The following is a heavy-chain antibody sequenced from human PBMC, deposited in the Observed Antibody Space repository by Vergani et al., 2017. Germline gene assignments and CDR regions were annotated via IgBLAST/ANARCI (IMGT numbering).Heavy chain of an antibody. CDR3: VNGYYYDQSGLASFDY. CDR1: GLMFNNYG. D-gene: IGHD3-22*01. CDR2: ISSDGSNK. Sequence: QVQLVESGGGVVQPGRSLRLSCETSGLMFNNYGMHWVRQAPGKGLEWVAVISSDGSNKHYADSVKGRFTISRDNSQNTLYLQMDSLTAEDTAIYFCVNGYYYDQSGLASFDYGGQGTLVTVSS. J-gene: IGHJ4*02. V-gene: IGHV3-30*18.